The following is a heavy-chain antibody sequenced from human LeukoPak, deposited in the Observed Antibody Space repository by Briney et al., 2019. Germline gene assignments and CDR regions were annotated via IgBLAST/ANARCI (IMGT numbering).Heavy chain of an antibody. J-gene: IGHJ1*01. CDR2: ISGSGGST. CDR3: TTVTQQVKYSSSWWHFQH. V-gene: IGHV3-23*01. D-gene: IGHD6-13*01. Sequence: PGGSLRLSCAASGFTFSSYAMSWVRQAPGKGLEWVSAISGSGGSTYYADSVKGRFTISRDNSKNTLYLQMNSLKTEDTAVYYCTTVTQQVKYSSSWWHFQHWGQGTLVTVSS. CDR1: GFTFSSYA.